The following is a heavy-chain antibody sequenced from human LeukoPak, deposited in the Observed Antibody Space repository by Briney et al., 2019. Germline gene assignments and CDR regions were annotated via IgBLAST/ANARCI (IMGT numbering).Heavy chain of an antibody. CDR3: ARDADNCGGDCYPRFDY. V-gene: IGHV3-21*01. D-gene: IGHD2-21*02. CDR1: GFTFSSYS. CDR2: ISSSSSYI. J-gene: IGHJ4*02. Sequence: PGGSLRLSCAPSGFTFSSYSMNWVRQAPGEGLEWVSSISSSSSYIYYADSVKGRFTISRDNAKNSLYLQMNSLRAEDTAVYYCARDADNCGGDCYPRFDYWGQGTLVTVSS.